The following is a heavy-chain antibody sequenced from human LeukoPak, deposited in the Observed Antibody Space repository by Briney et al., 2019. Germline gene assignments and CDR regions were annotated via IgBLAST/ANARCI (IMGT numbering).Heavy chain of an antibody. V-gene: IGHV5-51*01. D-gene: IGHD2-2*01. CDR2: IYPGDSDT. CDR3: ARQSRYCSSTSCRADKTVGYYYYGMDV. J-gene: IGHJ6*02. Sequence: GESLKISCKGSGYSFTSYWIGWVRQMPGKGLKWMGIIYPGDSDTRYSPSFQGQVTISADKSISTAYLQWSSLKASDTAMYYCARQSRYCSSTSCRADKTVGYYYYGMDVWGQGTTVTVSS. CDR1: GYSFTSYW.